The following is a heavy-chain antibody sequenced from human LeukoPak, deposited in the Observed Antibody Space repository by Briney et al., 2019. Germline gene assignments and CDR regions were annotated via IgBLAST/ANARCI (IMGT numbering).Heavy chain of an antibody. Sequence: SETLSLSCTVSGGSISSYYWSWIRQPPGKGLEWIGYIYYSGSTNYNPSLKSRVTISVDTSKNQFSLKLSSVTAADTAVYYCARHAGADTSSWYYFDYWGQGTLVTVSS. D-gene: IGHD6-13*01. CDR1: GGSISSYY. J-gene: IGHJ4*02. CDR3: ARHAGADTSSWYYFDY. V-gene: IGHV4-59*01. CDR2: IYYSGST.